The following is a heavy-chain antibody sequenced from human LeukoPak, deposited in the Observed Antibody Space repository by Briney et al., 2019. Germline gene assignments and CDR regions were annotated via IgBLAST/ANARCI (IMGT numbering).Heavy chain of an antibody. D-gene: IGHD3-9*01. CDR2: IYNNERA. J-gene: IGHJ3*02. V-gene: IGHV4-31*03. Sequence: SETLSLTCTVSGGSISSGGYYWSWIRQHPGKGPEWIGYIYNNERAYYNPSLKSRVSMSVDTSKNQFSLKLSSVAAADTAVYYCASADYDMAFDIWGQGTMVTVSS. CDR1: GGSISSGGYY. CDR3: ASADYDMAFDI.